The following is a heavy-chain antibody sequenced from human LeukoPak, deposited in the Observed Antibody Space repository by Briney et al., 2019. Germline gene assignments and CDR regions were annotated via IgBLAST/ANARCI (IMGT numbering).Heavy chain of an antibody. D-gene: IGHD2-2*02. CDR2: IYPGDSDT. Sequence: GESLKISCKGSGYSFTSYWIGWVRQMPGKGLEWMGIIYPGDSDTRYSPSFQGQVTISADKSISTAYLQWSSLKASDTAMYYCARRGYCSSTSCYNYYYFDYWGQGTLVTVSS. CDR3: ARRGYCSSTSCYNYYYFDY. V-gene: IGHV5-51*01. J-gene: IGHJ4*02. CDR1: GYSFTSYW.